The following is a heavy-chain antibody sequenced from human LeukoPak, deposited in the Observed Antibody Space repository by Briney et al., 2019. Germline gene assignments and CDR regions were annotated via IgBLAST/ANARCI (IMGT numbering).Heavy chain of an antibody. CDR3: SKQKTPYDILTGYYHRYFDY. V-gene: IGHV3-23*01. Sequence: GGSLRLSCAASGFTFSSYAMSWVRHAPWKGLEWVSAISGSGGSTYYADSVKGRFTISRDNSKNTLYLQLNSLRAEDTAVYYCSKQKTPYDILTGYYHRYFDYWGQGTLVTVSS. CDR1: GFTFSSYA. D-gene: IGHD3-9*01. CDR2: ISGSGGST. J-gene: IGHJ4*02.